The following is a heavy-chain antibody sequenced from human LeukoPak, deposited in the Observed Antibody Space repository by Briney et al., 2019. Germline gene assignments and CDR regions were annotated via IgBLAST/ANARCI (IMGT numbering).Heavy chain of an antibody. CDR1: GFTFSDYY. D-gene: IGHD3-10*01. V-gene: IGHV3-11*03. Sequence: GGSLRLSCAASGFTFSDYYMSRIRQAPGKGLEWVSYISSSSSYTNYADSVKGRFTISRDNAKNSLYLQMNSLRAEDTAVYYCARTMVREVIADYWGQGTLVTVSS. CDR3: ARTMVREVIADY. J-gene: IGHJ4*02. CDR2: ISSSSSYT.